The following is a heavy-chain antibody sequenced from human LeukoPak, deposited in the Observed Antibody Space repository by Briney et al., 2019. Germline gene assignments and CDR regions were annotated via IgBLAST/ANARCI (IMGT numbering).Heavy chain of an antibody. CDR3: AREAYSGYVSPYFDY. CDR2: IKQDGSEK. J-gene: IGHJ4*02. Sequence: GGSLRLSCAASGFTFSSYWMSWVRQAPGKGLEWVANIKQDGSEKYYVDSVKGRFTISRDNAKNSLYLQMNSLRAEDTAVYYCAREAYSGYVSPYFDYWGQGTLVTVSS. CDR1: GFTFSSYW. D-gene: IGHD5-12*01. V-gene: IGHV3-7*01.